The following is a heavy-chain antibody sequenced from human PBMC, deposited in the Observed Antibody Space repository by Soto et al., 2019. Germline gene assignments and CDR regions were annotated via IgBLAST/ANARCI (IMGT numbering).Heavy chain of an antibody. D-gene: IGHD3-10*01. CDR3: ARGRADSAGRSFGRRMDV. V-gene: IGHV4-61*01. Sequence: QVQLPESGPGLVKPSETLSLLCVVSGEAVGSGQSYWNWVRQAPGKGLEWIGQSSVTGALKNSGSLKSRVTMSVDPSTNQLSLTLTSVTAGDSAAYFCARGRADSAGRSFGRRMDVWGQGTTVTVAS. CDR1: GEAVGSGQSY. J-gene: IGHJ6*02. CDR2: SSVTGAL.